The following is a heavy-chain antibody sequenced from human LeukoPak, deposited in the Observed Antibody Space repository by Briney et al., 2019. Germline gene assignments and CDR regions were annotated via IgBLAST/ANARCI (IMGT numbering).Heavy chain of an antibody. CDR1: GGSFSGYY. CDR3: ARVRCSSTSCYYYYMDV. V-gene: IGHV4-59*01. CDR2: IYYSGST. D-gene: IGHD2-2*01. J-gene: IGHJ6*03. Sequence: SETLSLTCAVYGGSFSGYYWSWIRQPPGKGLEWIGYIYYSGSTNYNPSLKSRVTISVDTSKNQFSLKLSSVTAADTAVYYCARVRCSSTSCYYYYMDVWGKGTTVTISS.